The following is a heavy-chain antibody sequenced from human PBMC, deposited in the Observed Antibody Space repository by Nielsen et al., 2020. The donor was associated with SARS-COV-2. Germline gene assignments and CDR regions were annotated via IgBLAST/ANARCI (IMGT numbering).Heavy chain of an antibody. V-gene: IGHV3-20*01. CDR1: GFTFDDCG. CDR3: ARNGGVLTGYYFLSGMDV. Sequence: GGSLRLSCAASGFTFDDCGMSWVRQAPGKGLEWVSGINWNGGSTGYADSVKGRFTISRDNAKNSLYLQMDSLRAEDTALYHCARNGGVLTGYYFLSGMDVWGQGTTVTVSS. D-gene: IGHD3-9*01. J-gene: IGHJ6*02. CDR2: INWNGGST.